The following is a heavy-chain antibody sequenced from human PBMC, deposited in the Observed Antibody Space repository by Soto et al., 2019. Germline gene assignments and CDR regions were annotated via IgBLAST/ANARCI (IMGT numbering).Heavy chain of an antibody. Sequence: EVQLVESGGGLVKPGGSLRLSCAASGFTFSSYSMNWVRQAPGKGLEWVSSISSNSSYIYHAVSVKGRFTISRDNAKNSLYLQMNSLRAEDTAVYFCARFTHSSTGYTSSSYFDYWGQGTLVTVSS. V-gene: IGHV3-21*01. D-gene: IGHD6-13*01. CDR2: ISSNSSYI. J-gene: IGHJ4*02. CDR1: GFTFSSYS. CDR3: ARFTHSSTGYTSSSYFDY.